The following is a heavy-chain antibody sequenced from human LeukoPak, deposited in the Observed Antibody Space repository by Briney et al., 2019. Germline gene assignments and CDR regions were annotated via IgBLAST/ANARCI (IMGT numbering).Heavy chain of an antibody. Sequence: PSETLSLTCAVYGGSFSGYYWSWIRQPPGKGLEWIGEINHSGSTNYNPSLKSRVTISVDTSKNQFSLKLSSVTAADTAVYYCARTARYNYYDSSGFRVWFDPWGQGTLVTVSS. J-gene: IGHJ5*02. CDR1: GGSFSGYY. CDR3: ARTARYNYYDSSGFRVWFDP. V-gene: IGHV4-34*01. D-gene: IGHD3-22*01. CDR2: INHSGST.